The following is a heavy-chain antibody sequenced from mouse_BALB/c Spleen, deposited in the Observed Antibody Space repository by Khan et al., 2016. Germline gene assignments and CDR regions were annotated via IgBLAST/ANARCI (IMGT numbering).Heavy chain of an antibody. Sequence: EVELVESGGGLVQPGESLKLSCESNEYEFPSHDMSWVRKTPEKRLEMVAAINSAGNDTYYPDTMERRFIISRDNTKKTLYLQINSLSSENTALYYCTRHYNGSSFWFAYWGQGTLVTVSA. CDR2: INSAGNDT. J-gene: IGHJ3*01. V-gene: IGHV5-2*01. CDR1: EYEFPSHD. D-gene: IGHD1-1*01. CDR3: TRHYNGSSFWFAY.